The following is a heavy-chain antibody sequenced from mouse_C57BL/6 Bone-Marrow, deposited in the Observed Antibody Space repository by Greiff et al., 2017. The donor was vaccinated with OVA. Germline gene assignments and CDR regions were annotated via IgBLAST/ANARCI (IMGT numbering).Heavy chain of an antibody. CDR3: ARRAYYSPFDY. D-gene: IGHD2-12*01. J-gene: IGHJ2*01. V-gene: IGHV1-69*01. CDR1: GYTFTSYW. Sequence: VQLQQPGAELVMPGASVKLSCKASGYTFTSYWMHWVKQRPGQGLEWIVEIDPSDSYTNYNQKFKGKSTLTVDKSSSTAYMQLSSLTSEDSAVYYCARRAYYSPFDYWGQGTTLTVSS. CDR2: IDPSDSYT.